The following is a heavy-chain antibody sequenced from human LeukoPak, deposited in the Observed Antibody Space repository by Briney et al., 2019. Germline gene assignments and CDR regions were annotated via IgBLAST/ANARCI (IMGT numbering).Heavy chain of an antibody. CDR2: ISAYNGNT. J-gene: IGHJ4*02. CDR1: GYTFTSYG. D-gene: IGHD3-9*01. Sequence: GASVKVSCKASGYTFTSYGISWVRQAPGQGLEWMGWISAYNGNTNYAQKLQGRVTMTTDTSTSTAYMELRSPRSDDTAVYYCARIDHYYDILTGYLSYWGQGTLVTVSS. V-gene: IGHV1-18*01. CDR3: ARIDHYYDILTGYLSY.